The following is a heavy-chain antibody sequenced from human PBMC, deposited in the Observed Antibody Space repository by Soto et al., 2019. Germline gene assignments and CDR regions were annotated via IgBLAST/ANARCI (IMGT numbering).Heavy chain of an antibody. J-gene: IGHJ5*02. CDR1: RDTFTSYY. V-gene: IGHV1-46*01. CDR3: ARSSGGNFGIIIEGTNWFAP. CDR2: INPHGGST. D-gene: IGHD1-26*01. Sequence: ASVKVSCKAPRDTFTSYYINWVLQAPGQGLEWMGVINPHGGSTAYAQKFKGRVTLTRDTSASTVYMEVSSLTSEDTAMYYCARSSGGNFGIIIEGTNWFAPWGRGTLVTVSS.